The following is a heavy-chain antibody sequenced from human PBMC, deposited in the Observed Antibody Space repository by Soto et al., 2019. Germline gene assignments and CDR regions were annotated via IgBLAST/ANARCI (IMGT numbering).Heavy chain of an antibody. J-gene: IGHJ3*02. CDR2: INHSGST. Sequence: KTSETLSLTCAVYGGSFSGYYWSWIRQPPGKGLEWIGEINHSGSTNYNPSLKSRVTISVDTSKNQFSLKLSSVTAADTAVYYCARDQRVLRFLEWLPNNAFDIWGQGTMVTVSS. V-gene: IGHV4-34*01. CDR1: GGSFSGYY. D-gene: IGHD3-3*01. CDR3: ARDQRVLRFLEWLPNNAFDI.